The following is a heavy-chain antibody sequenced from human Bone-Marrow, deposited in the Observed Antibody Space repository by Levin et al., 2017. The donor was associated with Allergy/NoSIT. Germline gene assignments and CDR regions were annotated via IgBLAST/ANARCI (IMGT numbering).Heavy chain of an antibody. J-gene: IGHJ4*02. CDR3: ARGGRLENVVLSHHLDS. D-gene: IGHD1-1*01. Sequence: SQTLSLTCTVSGGSLASHYWNWIRQSPGKGLEWIGYIYSSGTTSYNPSLESRVSMSIDTSKNQFSLWLNSVTAADTAVYFCARGGRLENVVLSHHLDSWGQGTLVSVSS. CDR1: GGSLASHY. CDR2: IYSSGTT. V-gene: IGHV4-59*11.